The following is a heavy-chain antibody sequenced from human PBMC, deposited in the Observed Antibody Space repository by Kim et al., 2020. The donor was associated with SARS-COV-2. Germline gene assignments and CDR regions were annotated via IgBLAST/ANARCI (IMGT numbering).Heavy chain of an antibody. D-gene: IGHD2-2*02. J-gene: IGHJ5*02. Sequence: GESLKISCKGSGYSFTSYWISWVRQMPGNGLEWMGRIDPSDSYTNYSPSFQGHVTISADKSISTAYLQWSSLKASDTAMYYCARQGTYCSSTSCYSWFDPWGQGTLVTVSS. V-gene: IGHV5-10-1*01. CDR3: ARQGTYCSSTSCYSWFDP. CDR2: IDPSDSYT. CDR1: GYSFTSYW.